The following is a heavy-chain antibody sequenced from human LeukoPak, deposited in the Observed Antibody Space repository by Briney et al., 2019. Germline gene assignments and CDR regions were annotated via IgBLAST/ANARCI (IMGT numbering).Heavy chain of an antibody. CDR2: INHSGST. J-gene: IGHJ4*02. D-gene: IGHD4-23*01. V-gene: IGHV4-34*01. CDR3: ARFGSYGGFGFDY. CDR1: GGSFSGYS. Sequence: SETLSLTCAVYGGSFSGYSWSWIRQPPGKGLEWIGEINHSGSTNYNPSLKSRVTISIDTSKNQFSLRLSSVTAADTAVYYCARFGSYGGFGFDYWGQGTLVTVSS.